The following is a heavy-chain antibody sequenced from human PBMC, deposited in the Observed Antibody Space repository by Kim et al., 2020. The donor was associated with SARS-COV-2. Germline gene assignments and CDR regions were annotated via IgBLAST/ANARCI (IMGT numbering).Heavy chain of an antibody. V-gene: IGHV3-7*01. J-gene: IGHJ3*01. CDR2: SEK. CDR3: ARGGFYPDV. Sequence: SEKYYVDSVKGRFTISRDNAKNSLYLQMNSLRAEDTAVYYCARGGFYPDVWGQGTMVTVSS.